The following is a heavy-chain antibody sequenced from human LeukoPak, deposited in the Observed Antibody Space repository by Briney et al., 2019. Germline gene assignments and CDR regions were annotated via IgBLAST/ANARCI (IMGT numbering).Heavy chain of an antibody. V-gene: IGHV3-23*01. CDR3: ASSNYYYDSPNWFDP. Sequence: GGSLRLSCAASGFTFSSYAMSWVRQAPGKGLEWVSAISGSGGSTYYADSVKGRFTISRDNSKNTLYLQMNSLRAEDTAVYYCASSNYYYDSPNWFDPWGQGTLVTVSS. J-gene: IGHJ5*02. CDR1: GFTFSSYA. CDR2: ISGSGGST. D-gene: IGHD3-22*01.